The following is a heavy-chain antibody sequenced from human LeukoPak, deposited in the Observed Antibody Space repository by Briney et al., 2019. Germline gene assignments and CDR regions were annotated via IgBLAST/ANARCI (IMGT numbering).Heavy chain of an antibody. V-gene: IGHV3-11*01. CDR1: GFTFSRFA. Sequence: SGGSLRLSCAASGFTFSRFAMSWIRQAPGKGLEWVSYISSSGSTIDYADSVKGRFTISRDSAKNSLYLQMDSLRAEDTAVYYCARTGDYALKDWGQGTLVTVSS. D-gene: IGHD3-16*01. CDR3: ARTGDYALKD. J-gene: IGHJ4*02. CDR2: ISSSGSTI.